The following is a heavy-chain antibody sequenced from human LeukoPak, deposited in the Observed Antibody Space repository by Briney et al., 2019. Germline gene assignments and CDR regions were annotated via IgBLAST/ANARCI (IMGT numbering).Heavy chain of an antibody. CDR1: GYTFITYK. V-gene: IGHV1-46*01. D-gene: IGHD3-10*01. J-gene: IGHJ4*02. CDR3: AKDGGSYSADY. Sequence: EASVKVSRKASGYTFITYKMHWVRQAPGQGLEWVGIINPSDGDRRNAQKFQGRVTMTRDMSTSTVYMELSSLRSEDTAVYYCAKDGGSYSADYWGQGTLVTVSS. CDR2: INPSDGDR.